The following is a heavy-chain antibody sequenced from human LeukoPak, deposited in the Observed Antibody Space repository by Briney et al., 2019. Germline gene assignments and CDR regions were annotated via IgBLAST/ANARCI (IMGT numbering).Heavy chain of an antibody. CDR1: GYSISSGYY. Sequence: PSETLSLTCTVSGYSISSGYYWGWIRQPPGKGLEWIGSIYHSGSTYYNPSLKSRVTISVDTSKNQFSLKLSSVTAADTAVYYCARARRGYSGYGPSGFDYWGQGTLVTVSS. CDR2: IYHSGST. V-gene: IGHV4-38-2*02. D-gene: IGHD5-12*01. CDR3: ARARRGYSGYGPSGFDY. J-gene: IGHJ4*02.